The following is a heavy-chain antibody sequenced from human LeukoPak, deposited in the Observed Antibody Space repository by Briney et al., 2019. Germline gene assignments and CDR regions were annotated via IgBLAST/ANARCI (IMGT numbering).Heavy chain of an antibody. CDR2: IYYSGST. J-gene: IGHJ5*02. Sequence: SETLSLTCTVSGGSISSSSYYWGWIRQPPGKGLEWIGSIYYSGSTYYNPSLKSRVTISVDTSKNQFSLKLSSVTVADTAVYYCARDRGTGGITGTNWFDPWGQGTLVTVSS. CDR3: ARDRGTGGITGTNWFDP. CDR1: GGSISSSSYY. D-gene: IGHD1-20*01. V-gene: IGHV4-39*07.